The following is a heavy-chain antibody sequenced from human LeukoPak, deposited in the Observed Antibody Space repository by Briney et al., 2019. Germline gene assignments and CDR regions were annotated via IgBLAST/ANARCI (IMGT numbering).Heavy chain of an antibody. CDR3: SRHYREDYVGV. D-gene: IGHD3-16*02. CDR1: GGSISSYH. V-gene: IGHV4-4*09. J-gene: IGHJ6*03. CDR2: IYTSGST. Sequence: SETLSLTCTVSGGSISSYHWSWIRQPPGKGLVWIGYIYTSGSTNYNPSLQSLVTISVDTSKNQFSLKLSSVTAADTAVYYCSRHYREDYVGVWGKGTTVTVSS.